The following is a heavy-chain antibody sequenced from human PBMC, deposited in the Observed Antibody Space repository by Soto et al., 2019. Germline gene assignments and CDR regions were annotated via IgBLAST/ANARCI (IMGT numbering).Heavy chain of an antibody. Sequence: QVPLVQSGAEVKKPGASVQVSCKASGYTFTSYYMHWVRQAPGQGLEWMGIINPSGGSTSYAQKFQGGVNMTMDTSTSTVYMELSSLRSEDTAVYYCAREEGGSSYPVFDYWGQGTLVTVCS. CDR2: INPSGGST. J-gene: IGHJ4*02. CDR3: AREEGGSSYPVFDY. V-gene: IGHV1-46*03. CDR1: GYTFTSYY. D-gene: IGHD6-6*01.